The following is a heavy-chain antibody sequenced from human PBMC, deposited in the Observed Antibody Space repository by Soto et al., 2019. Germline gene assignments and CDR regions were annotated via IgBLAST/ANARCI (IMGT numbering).Heavy chain of an antibody. CDR1: GGSISSYY. CDR2: IYYSGST. D-gene: IGHD6-13*01. CDR3: ARRYSSSFDY. V-gene: IGHV4-59*08. Sequence: QVQLQESGPGLVKPSETLSLTCTVSGGSISSYYWSLIRQPPGKGLEWIGYIYYSGSTNYNPSLKSPVTISVDTSKNQFSLKLSSVTAADTAVYYCARRYSSSFDYWGQGTLVTVSS. J-gene: IGHJ4*02.